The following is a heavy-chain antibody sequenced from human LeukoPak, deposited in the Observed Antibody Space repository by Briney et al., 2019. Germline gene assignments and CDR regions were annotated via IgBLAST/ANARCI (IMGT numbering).Heavy chain of an antibody. Sequence: PGGSLRLSCAASGFTFSSYSMNWVRQAPGKGLEWVSSISSSSSYIYYADSVKGRFTISRDNSKNTLYLQMNSLRAEDTAVFYCARLRYYGSGSYPMTGNWFDPWGQGTLVTVSS. V-gene: IGHV3-21*01. J-gene: IGHJ5*02. CDR1: GFTFSSYS. D-gene: IGHD3-10*01. CDR3: ARLRYYGSGSYPMTGNWFDP. CDR2: ISSSSSYI.